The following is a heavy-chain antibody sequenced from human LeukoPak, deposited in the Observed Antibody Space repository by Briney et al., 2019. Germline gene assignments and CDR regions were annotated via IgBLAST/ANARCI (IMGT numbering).Heavy chain of an antibody. CDR2: LSYDGRNK. V-gene: IGHV3-30*18. CDR1: GFTVSSNY. D-gene: IGHD5-24*01. J-gene: IGHJ4*02. CDR3: AKDETRDAYNLGATDY. Sequence: GGSLRLSCAASGFTVSSNYMNWVRQAPGKGLEWVAVLSYDGRNKYYADSLKGRFTISRDNSKNTLFLQMNSLRAEDTAVYYCAKDETRDAYNLGATDYWGQGTLVTVSS.